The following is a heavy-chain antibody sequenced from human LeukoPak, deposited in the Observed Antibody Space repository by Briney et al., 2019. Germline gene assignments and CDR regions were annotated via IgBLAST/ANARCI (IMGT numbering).Heavy chain of an antibody. CDR3: ARLGVDIVATPPWN. CDR1: GFTFSSYW. V-gene: IGHV3-7*01. D-gene: IGHD5-12*01. CDR2: IKQDGSEK. Sequence: PGGSLRLSCAASGFTFSSYWMSWVRQAPGKGLEWVANIKQDGSEKYYVDSVKGRFTISRDNAKNSLYLQMNSLRAEDTAVYYCARLGVDIVATPPWNWGQGTLVTVSS. J-gene: IGHJ4*02.